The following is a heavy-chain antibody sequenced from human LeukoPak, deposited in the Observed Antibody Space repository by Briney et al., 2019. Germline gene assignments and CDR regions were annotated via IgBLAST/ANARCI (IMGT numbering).Heavy chain of an antibody. D-gene: IGHD6-6*01. V-gene: IGHV1-18*01. CDR1: GYTFTSYG. Sequence: ASVRVSCKASGYTFTSYGISWVRQAPGQGLEWMGWISAYNGNTNYAQKLQGRVIMTTDTSTSTAYMELRSLRSDDTAVYYCARGRGYSSSSRGLFDYWGQGTLVTVSS. J-gene: IGHJ4*02. CDR3: ARGRGYSSSSRGLFDY. CDR2: ISAYNGNT.